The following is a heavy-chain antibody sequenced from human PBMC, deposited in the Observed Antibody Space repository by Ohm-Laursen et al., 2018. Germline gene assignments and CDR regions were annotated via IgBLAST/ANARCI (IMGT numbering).Heavy chain of an antibody. CDR2: IYYTGST. CDR1: GGSISSYY. CDR3: ARKTDWNHYYFDY. J-gene: IGHJ4*02. D-gene: IGHD1-1*01. V-gene: IGHV4-59*08. Sequence: SDTLSLTWTVSGGSISSYYWSWIRQPPGKGLEWIGFIYYTGSTNYNPSLKSRVTMSVDTSKSQFSLKLSSVTAADTAMYYCARKTDWNHYYFDYWGQGTLVTVSS.